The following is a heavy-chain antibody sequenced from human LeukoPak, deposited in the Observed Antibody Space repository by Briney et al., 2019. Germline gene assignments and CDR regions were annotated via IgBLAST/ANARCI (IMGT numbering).Heavy chain of an antibody. D-gene: IGHD2-21*02. V-gene: IGHV5-51*01. CDR1: GYSFTSYW. CDR3: AGGTASLMEY. J-gene: IGHJ4*02. Sequence: GESLKISCKGSGYSFTSYWIGWVRQMPGKGPEWMGIIYPGDSDTRYSPSFLGQVTFSADKSISTAYLQWSSLKASDTAIYYCAGGTASLMEYWGQGTLVTVSS. CDR2: IYPGDSDT.